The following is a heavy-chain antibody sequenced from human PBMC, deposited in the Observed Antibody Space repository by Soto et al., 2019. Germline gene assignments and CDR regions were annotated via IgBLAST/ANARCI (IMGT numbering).Heavy chain of an antibody. V-gene: IGHV4-34*01. Sequence: PSETLSLTCAVYGGSFSGHYWSWIRQPPGKGLEWIGEINHSGSINYNPSLKSRVTISVDTSKNQFSLKLRSVTAADTAIYYCARGNGMILAVQGDAPDKKYLDSWSPGTLVTVSS. CDR3: ARGNGMILAVQGDAPDKKYLDS. CDR2: INHSGSI. CDR1: GGSFSGHY. D-gene: IGHD3-22*01. J-gene: IGHJ4*02.